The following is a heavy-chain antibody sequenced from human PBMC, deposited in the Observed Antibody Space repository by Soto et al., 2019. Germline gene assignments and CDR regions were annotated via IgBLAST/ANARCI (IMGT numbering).Heavy chain of an antibody. CDR1: GFTFSSYS. V-gene: IGHV3-21*01. J-gene: IGHJ1*01. Sequence: EVQLVESGGGLVKPGGSLTLSCAASGFTFSSYSMNWVRQAPGKGLEWVPSISSSSRHIYYADSVKGRFTISRDNAKNSLYLQMNSLRAEDTAMYFCARDPSDLWEPDQYFPHWGQGTLVAVSS. D-gene: IGHD1-26*01. CDR2: ISSSSRHI. CDR3: ARDPSDLWEPDQYFPH.